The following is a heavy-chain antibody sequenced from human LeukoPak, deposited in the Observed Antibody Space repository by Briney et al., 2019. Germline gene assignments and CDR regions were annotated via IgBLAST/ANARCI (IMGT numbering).Heavy chain of an antibody. V-gene: IGHV1-18*01. Sequence: ASVKVSCKASGYTFTSYGISWVRQAPGQGLEWMGWISAYNGNTNYAQKLQGRVTMTTDTSTSTAYMELRSLRSDDTAVYYCTIAAAGTWPFDYWGQGTLVTVSS. D-gene: IGHD6-13*01. CDR3: TIAAAGTWPFDY. CDR1: GYTFTSYG. CDR2: ISAYNGNT. J-gene: IGHJ4*02.